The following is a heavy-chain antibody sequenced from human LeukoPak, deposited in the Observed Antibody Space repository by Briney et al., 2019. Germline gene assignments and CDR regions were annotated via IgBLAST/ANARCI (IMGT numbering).Heavy chain of an antibody. J-gene: IGHJ4*02. Sequence: SETLSLTCTVSGGSISDSLWSWIRQPAGRGLEWIGYIYNTGSTNYNPSVKSRVTMSIDTSKKQLSLKLSSVTAADTAVYYCVGSYDFWSGYWNWGQGTLVTVSS. CDR2: IYNTGST. CDR1: GGSISDSL. V-gene: IGHV4-4*07. CDR3: VGSYDFWSGYWN. D-gene: IGHD3-3*01.